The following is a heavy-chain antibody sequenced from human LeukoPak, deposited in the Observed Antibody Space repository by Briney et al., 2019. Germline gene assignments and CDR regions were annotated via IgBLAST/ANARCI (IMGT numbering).Heavy chain of an antibody. V-gene: IGHV3-23*01. J-gene: IGHJ4*02. CDR2: IRSSGDST. CDR1: GFTFSNYG. D-gene: IGHD6-19*01. Sequence: GGSLRLSCAASGFTFSNYGMSWVRQAPGKGLEWVSSIRSSGDSTYYADSVKGRFTISRDNSKNTLYLQMNSLRAEDTAVYYCARVRSGWFFDYWGQGTLVTVSS. CDR3: ARVRSGWFFDY.